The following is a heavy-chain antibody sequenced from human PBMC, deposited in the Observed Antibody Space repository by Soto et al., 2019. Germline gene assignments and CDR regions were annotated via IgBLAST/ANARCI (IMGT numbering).Heavy chain of an antibody. Sequence: QVQLVESGGGMVQPGRSLRLSCAASGFTFSSYGMHWVRQAPDKGLEWVAVISYDGSNKYYADSVKGRFTISRDNSKNTLYLQMNSLRAEDTAVYYCAKDAGWGYWGQGTLVTVSS. CDR3: AKDAGWGY. CDR1: GFTFSSYG. J-gene: IGHJ4*02. D-gene: IGHD3-16*01. V-gene: IGHV3-30*18. CDR2: ISYDGSNK.